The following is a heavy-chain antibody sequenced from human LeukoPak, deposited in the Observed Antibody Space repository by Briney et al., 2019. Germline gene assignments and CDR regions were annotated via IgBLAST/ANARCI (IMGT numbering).Heavy chain of an antibody. D-gene: IGHD3-22*01. CDR1: GGSISSYY. Sequence: SETLSLTCTVSGGSISSYYWSWIRQPPGKGLEWIGYIYYSGSTNYNPSLKSRVTISVDTSKNQFSLKLSSVTAADTAVYYCARATYYYDSSGLFGFFDYWGQGTLVTVSS. J-gene: IGHJ4*02. V-gene: IGHV4-59*01. CDR3: ARATYYYDSSGLFGFFDY. CDR2: IYYSGST.